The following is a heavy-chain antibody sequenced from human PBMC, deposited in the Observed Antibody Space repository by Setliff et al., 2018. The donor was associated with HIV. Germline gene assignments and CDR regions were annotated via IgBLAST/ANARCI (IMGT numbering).Heavy chain of an antibody. V-gene: IGHV4-59*11. CDR1: GGSISSHY. CDR2: IYYSGST. CDR3: ARGRGVIKEKPFDE. Sequence: SETLSLTCTVSGGSISSHYWSWIRQPPLKGLEWIGYIYYSGSTNYNPSPKSRVTISMDTSKNQFSLRLTSVTAADTAVYYCARGRGVIKEKPFDEWGQGTLVTVSS. J-gene: IGHJ4*02. D-gene: IGHD3-10*01.